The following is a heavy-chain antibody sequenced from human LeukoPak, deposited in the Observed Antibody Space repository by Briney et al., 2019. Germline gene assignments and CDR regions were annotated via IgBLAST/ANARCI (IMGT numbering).Heavy chain of an antibody. CDR2: INPSGGST. Sequence: GGSLRLSCAASGFTFSSYAMHWVRQAPGQGLEWMGIINPSGGSTSYAQKFQGRVTMTRDTSTSTVYMELSSLRSEDTAVYYCARVLRYSSGWYFVFGYWGQGTLVTVSS. V-gene: IGHV1-46*01. CDR3: ARVLRYSSGWYFVFGY. J-gene: IGHJ4*02. CDR1: GFTFSSYA. D-gene: IGHD6-19*01.